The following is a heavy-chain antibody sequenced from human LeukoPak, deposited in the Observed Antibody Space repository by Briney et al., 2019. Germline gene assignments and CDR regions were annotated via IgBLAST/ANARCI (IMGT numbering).Heavy chain of an antibody. CDR1: GYSISSGYY. V-gene: IGHV4-38-2*02. J-gene: IGHJ4*02. D-gene: IGHD5-24*01. CDR2: IYHSGST. Sequence: SETLSLTCTVSGYSISSGYYWGWIRQPPGKGLEWIGSIYHSGSTYYNPSLKSRVTTSLDTSKNQFSLKLSSVTAADTAVYYCARTRWLQSNVDYWGQGTLVTVSS. CDR3: ARTRWLQSNVDY.